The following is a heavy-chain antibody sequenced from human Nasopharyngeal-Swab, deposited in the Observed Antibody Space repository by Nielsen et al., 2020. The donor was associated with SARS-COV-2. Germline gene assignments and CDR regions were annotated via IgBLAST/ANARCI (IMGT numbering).Heavy chain of an antibody. J-gene: IGHJ5*02. V-gene: IGHV3-21*01. CDR3: ARDPIGYSSSSWWFDP. D-gene: IGHD6-13*01. CDR1: GFTFSSYS. CDR2: ISSSSSYI. Sequence: GESLKISCAASGFTFSSYSMNWVRQAPGKGLEWVSSISSSSSYIYYADSVKGRFTISRDNAENSLYLQMNSLRAEDTAVYYCARDPIGYSSSSWWFDPWGQGTLVTVSS.